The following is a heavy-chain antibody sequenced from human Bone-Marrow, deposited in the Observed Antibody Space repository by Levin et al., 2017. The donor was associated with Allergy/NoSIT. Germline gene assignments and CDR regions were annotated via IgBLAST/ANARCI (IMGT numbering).Heavy chain of an antibody. CDR1: GFTFSSYA. J-gene: IGHJ4*02. Sequence: GESLKISCAASGFTFSSYAMHWVRQAPGKGLEWVAVISYDGSNKYYADSVKGRFTISRDNSKNTLYLQMNSLRAEDTAVYYCARVYTLAVAAAQGDYWGQGTLVTVSS. V-gene: IGHV3-30-3*01. CDR2: ISYDGSNK. CDR3: ARVYTLAVAAAQGDY. D-gene: IGHD6-19*01.